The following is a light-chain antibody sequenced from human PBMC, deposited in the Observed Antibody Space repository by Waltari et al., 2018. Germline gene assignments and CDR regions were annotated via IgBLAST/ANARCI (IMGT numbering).Light chain of an antibody. CDR3: EQSYSTPLT. CDR1: QTISTS. CDR2: GAS. Sequence: DIQMTQSPSSLSASVGDRVTITCRPSQTISTSLNWYQQKPGKTPKLLIYGASNLQSGVPSRFGGSGSGTDFTLTISSLQPEDSATYYCEQSYSTPLTFGGGTKVEIK. V-gene: IGKV1-39*01. J-gene: IGKJ4*01.